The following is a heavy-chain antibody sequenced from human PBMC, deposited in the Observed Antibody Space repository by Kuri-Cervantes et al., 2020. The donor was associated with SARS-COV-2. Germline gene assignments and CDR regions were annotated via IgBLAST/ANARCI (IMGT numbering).Heavy chain of an antibody. J-gene: IGHJ6*03. V-gene: IGHV6-1*01. CDR2: TYYRSKWYN. D-gene: IGHD3-3*01. CDR3: ARVFRARGAYYDFWSGPYYYYMDV. Sequence: SQTLSLTCAISGDSVSSNSAAWNWTRQSPSRGLEWLGRTYYRSKWYNGYAVSVKSRITINPDTSKNQFSLQLNSVTPEDTAVYYCARVFRARGAYYDFWSGPYYYYMDVWGKGTTVTVSS. CDR1: GDSVSSNSAA.